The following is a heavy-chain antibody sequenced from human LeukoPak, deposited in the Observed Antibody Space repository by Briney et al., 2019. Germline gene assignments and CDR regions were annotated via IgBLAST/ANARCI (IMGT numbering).Heavy chain of an antibody. D-gene: IGHD4-23*01. V-gene: IGHV1-2*06. CDR2: INPNSGGT. CDR1: GNILTGSY. CDR3: ARASDYGGREINWFDP. Sequence: ASVKVSCKASGNILTGSYMHWVRQAPGQGLEWMGRINPNSGGTNYAQKFQGRVTMTRDTSISTAYMELSRLRSDDTAVYYCARASDYGGREINWFDPWGQGTLVTVSS. J-gene: IGHJ5*02.